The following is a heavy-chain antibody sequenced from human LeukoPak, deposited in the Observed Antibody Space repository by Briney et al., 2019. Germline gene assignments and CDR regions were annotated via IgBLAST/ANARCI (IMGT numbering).Heavy chain of an antibody. CDR1: GFTFSSYW. V-gene: IGHV3-74*01. D-gene: IGHD2-2*01. J-gene: IGHJ4*02. CDR3: AKLRVVPAPLDY. Sequence: GGSLRLSCAASGFTFSSYWMHWVRQAPGKGLVWVSRINSDGSSTSYADSVKGRFTISRDNAKNTLYLQMNSLRAEDTAVYYCAKLRVVPAPLDYWGQGTLVTVSS. CDR2: INSDGSST.